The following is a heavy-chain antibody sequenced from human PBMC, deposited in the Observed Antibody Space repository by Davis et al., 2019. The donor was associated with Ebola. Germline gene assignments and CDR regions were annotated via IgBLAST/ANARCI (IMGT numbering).Heavy chain of an antibody. Sequence: ASVKVSCKASGYTFTGYDINWVRQATGQGLEWMGWMNPNSGNTGYAQKFQGRVTITADESTSTVYMEMSRLTAEDTAVYYCASSGWYTDDYYYYYGMDVWGKGTTVTVSS. D-gene: IGHD6-19*01. CDR2: MNPNSGNT. V-gene: IGHV1-8*01. J-gene: IGHJ6*04. CDR3: ASSGWYTDDYYYYYGMDV. CDR1: GYTFTGYD.